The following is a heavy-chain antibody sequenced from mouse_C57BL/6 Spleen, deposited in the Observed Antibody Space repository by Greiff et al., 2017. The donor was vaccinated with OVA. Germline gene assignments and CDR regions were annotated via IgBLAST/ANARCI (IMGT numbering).Heavy chain of an antibody. J-gene: IGHJ1*03. V-gene: IGHV5-9*01. D-gene: IGHD1-1*01. CDR3: ARTRVPITTIVATGYFDV. CDR1: GFTFSSYT. CDR2: ISGGGGNT. Sequence: EVQLQESGGGLVKPGGSLKLSCAASGFTFSSYTMSWVRQTPEKRLEWVATISGGGGNTYYPDSVKGRFTISRDNAKNTPYLQMSSLRSEDTALDYCARTRVPITTIVATGYFDVWGTGTTVTVSS.